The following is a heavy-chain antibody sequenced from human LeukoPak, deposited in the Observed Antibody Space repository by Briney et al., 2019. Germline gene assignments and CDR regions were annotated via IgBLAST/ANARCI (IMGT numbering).Heavy chain of an antibody. Sequence: ASVKVSCKASGYSSTNYGISWVRQAPGQGLEWMGWISAYNGNTNYAQKLQGRVTMTTDTSTSTAYMELRSLRSDDTAVYYCARAGDTENWFDPWGQGTLVTVSS. CDR3: ARAGDTENWFDP. D-gene: IGHD7-27*01. V-gene: IGHV1-18*01. CDR2: ISAYNGNT. J-gene: IGHJ5*02. CDR1: GYSSTNYG.